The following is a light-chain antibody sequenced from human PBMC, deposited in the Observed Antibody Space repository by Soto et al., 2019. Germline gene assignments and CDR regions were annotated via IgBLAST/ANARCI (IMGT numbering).Light chain of an antibody. J-gene: IGLJ2*01. CDR1: SSDVGSYNR. CDR2: EVS. CDR3: SLCTSSSTYVV. V-gene: IGLV2-18*01. Sequence: QSALTQPPSVSGSPGQSVTISCTGTSSDVGSYNRVSWYQQPPGTAPKLMIYEVSNRPSGVPDRFSGSKSGNTASLTISGLQAEVEADYYCSLCTSSSTYVVFGGGTKLTVL.